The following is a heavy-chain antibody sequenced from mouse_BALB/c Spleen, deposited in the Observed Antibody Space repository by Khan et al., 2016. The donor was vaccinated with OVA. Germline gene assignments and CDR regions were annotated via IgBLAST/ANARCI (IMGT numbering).Heavy chain of an antibody. J-gene: IGHJ3*01. D-gene: IGHD1-3*01. V-gene: IGHV1-7*01. CDR3: ARSGLSGFFAY. CDR1: GFTFTTHW. CDR2: INTGSGYT. Sequence: QVQLKQSGADLVKPGASLKMSCTASGFTFTTHWMHWVKQRPGKGLEWIGNINTGSGYTEYNKNFKGKATMTADKSSSTAYMQLNSLKSADSAVYYCARSGLSGFFAYWGQGTLVTVSA.